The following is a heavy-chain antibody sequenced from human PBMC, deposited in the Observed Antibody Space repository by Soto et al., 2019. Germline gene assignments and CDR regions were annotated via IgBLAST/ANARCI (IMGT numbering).Heavy chain of an antibody. CDR3: ARGNPTTYYYDSSGYKYNWFDP. J-gene: IGHJ5*02. Sequence: AVKVSCKASGVTFSSYAISWGRQAPGQGLEWMGGIIPIFGTANYAQKFQGRVTITADESTSTAYMELSSLRSEDTAVYYCARGNPTTYYYDSSGYKYNWFDPWGQGTLVTVSS. V-gene: IGHV1-69*13. D-gene: IGHD3-22*01. CDR1: GVTFSSYA. CDR2: IIPIFGTA.